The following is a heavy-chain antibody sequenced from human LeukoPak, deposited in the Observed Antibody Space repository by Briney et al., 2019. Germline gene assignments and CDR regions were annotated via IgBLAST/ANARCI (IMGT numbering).Heavy chain of an antibody. CDR1: GYTFTGYY. J-gene: IGHJ6*03. D-gene: IGHD3-9*01. CDR2: INPNSGGT. CDR3: ARAVSDWRRGYYYYYMDV. V-gene: IGHV1-2*02. Sequence: ASVKVSCKASGYTFTGYYMHWVRQAPGQGLEWMGWINPNSGGTNYAQKFQGRVTMTRDTSISTAYMELCRLRSDDTAVYYCARAVSDWRRGYYYYYMDVWGKGTTVTVSS.